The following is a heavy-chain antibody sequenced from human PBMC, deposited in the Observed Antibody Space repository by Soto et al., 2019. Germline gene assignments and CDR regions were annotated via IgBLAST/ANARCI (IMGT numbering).Heavy chain of an antibody. CDR3: ARDGQSSSWVYYYYYGMDV. Sequence: QVQLQQWGAGLLKPSETLSLTCAVYGGSFSGYYWSWIRQPPGKGLEWIGEINHSGSTNYNPSLKSRVTISVDTSKNQFSLKLSSVTAADTAVYYCARDGQSSSWVYYYYYGMDVWGQGTTVTVSS. V-gene: IGHV4-34*01. J-gene: IGHJ6*02. D-gene: IGHD6-13*01. CDR1: GGSFSGYY. CDR2: INHSGST.